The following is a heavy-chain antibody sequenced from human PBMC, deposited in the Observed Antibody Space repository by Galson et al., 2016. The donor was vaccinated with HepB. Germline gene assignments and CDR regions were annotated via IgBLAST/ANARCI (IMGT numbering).Heavy chain of an antibody. CDR1: GGSISNDYW. Sequence: ETLSLTCAVSGGSISNDYWWSWVRQSPGKELEWIGEIYQTGTANYNPSFTRRATISVDKSKNQFSLRLDSVTAADTAVYYCTRGTLGTAATMAFDYWGQGTLVSVSS. CDR2: IYQTGTA. V-gene: IGHV4-4*02. J-gene: IGHJ4*02. CDR3: TRGTLGTAATMAFDY. D-gene: IGHD4/OR15-4a*01.